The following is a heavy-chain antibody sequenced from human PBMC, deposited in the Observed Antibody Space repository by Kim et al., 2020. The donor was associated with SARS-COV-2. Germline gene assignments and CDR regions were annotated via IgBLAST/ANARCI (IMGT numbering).Heavy chain of an antibody. V-gene: IGHV3-48*02. CDR3: ARDRGGVLDY. J-gene: IGHJ4*02. D-gene: IGHD3-10*01. Sequence: YYAASVKGRFTVSGDNAKNSVYLEMNSLRDEDPAVYYCARDRGGVLDYWGQGTLVTVSS.